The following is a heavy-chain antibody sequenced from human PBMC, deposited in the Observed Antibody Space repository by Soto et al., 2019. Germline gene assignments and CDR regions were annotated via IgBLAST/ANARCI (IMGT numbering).Heavy chain of an antibody. CDR3: ARTQLPYDFWSDN. CDR2: IFSNDEK. V-gene: IGHV2-26*01. CDR1: GFSLSNARMG. Sequence: QVPLKESGPVLVKPTETLTLTCTVSGFSLSNARMGVSWIRQPPGKALEWLAHIFSNDEKSYSTSLKSRLTITKDTSKSQVVLTMTNMDTVDTATYYGARTQLPYDFWSDNCGQGTLVTVSS. D-gene: IGHD3-3*01. J-gene: IGHJ4*02.